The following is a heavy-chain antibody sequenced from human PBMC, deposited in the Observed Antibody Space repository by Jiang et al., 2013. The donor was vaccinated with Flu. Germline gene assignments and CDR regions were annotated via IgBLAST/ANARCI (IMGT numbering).Heavy chain of an antibody. Sequence: GPGLVKPSQTLSLTCTVSGGSISSGGYYWSWIRQHPGKGLEWIGYIYYSGSTYYNPSLKSRVTISVDTSKNQFSLKLSSVTAADTAVYYCARVVRDGYNNDYWGQGTLVTVSS. CDR3: ARVVRDGYNNDY. J-gene: IGHJ4*02. CDR1: GGSISSGGYY. V-gene: IGHV4-31*03. CDR2: IYYSGST. D-gene: IGHD5-24*01.